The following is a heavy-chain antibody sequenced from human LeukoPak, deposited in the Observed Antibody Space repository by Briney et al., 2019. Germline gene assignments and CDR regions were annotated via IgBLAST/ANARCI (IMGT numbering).Heavy chain of an antibody. D-gene: IGHD3-22*01. V-gene: IGHV4-34*01. CDR2: INHSGST. Sequence: SETLSLTCAAYGGSFSGYYWSWIRQPPGKGLEWIGEINHSGSTNYNPSLKCRVTISVDTSKNQFSLKLSSVTAADTAVYYCARGRGGLRYYDSSGYLPLIYWGQGTLVTVSS. CDR3: ARGRGGLRYYDSSGYLPLIY. J-gene: IGHJ4*02. CDR1: GGSFSGYY.